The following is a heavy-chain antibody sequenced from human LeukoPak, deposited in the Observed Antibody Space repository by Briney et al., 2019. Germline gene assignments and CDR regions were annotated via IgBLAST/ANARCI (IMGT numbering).Heavy chain of an antibody. V-gene: IGHV1-8*01. J-gene: IGHJ3*02. CDR2: INPNSGNT. D-gene: IGHD6-13*01. CDR3: ARGWIRYSSSWYDAFDI. CDR1: GYTFTSYD. Sequence: ASVKVSCKASGYTFTSYDINWVRQATGQGLEWMGWINPNSGNTGYAQKFQGRVTMTRNTSISTAYMELSSLRSEDTAVYYCARGWIRYSSSWYDAFDIWGQGTMVTVSS.